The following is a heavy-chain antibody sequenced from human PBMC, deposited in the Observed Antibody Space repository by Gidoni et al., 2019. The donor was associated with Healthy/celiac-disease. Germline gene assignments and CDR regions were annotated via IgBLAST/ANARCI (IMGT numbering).Heavy chain of an antibody. CDR3: ARTSGAEAAFDP. V-gene: IGHV1-2*04. D-gene: IGHD1-26*01. CDR1: GSTFTGYY. J-gene: IGHJ5*02. Sequence: QVQLVQSGAEVKKPGASVKISCKASGSTFTGYYMHWVRQAPGPGPEWLGWIHPNSGGTNYAQKFQGWVTMTRDTSISTAYMELSRLRSDDTAVYYCARTSGAEAAFDPWGQGTLVTVSS. CDR2: IHPNSGGT.